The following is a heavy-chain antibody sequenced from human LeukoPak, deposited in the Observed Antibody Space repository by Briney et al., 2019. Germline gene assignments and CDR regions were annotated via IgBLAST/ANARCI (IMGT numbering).Heavy chain of an antibody. CDR1: GFTFSTYA. J-gene: IGHJ4*02. Sequence: GRSLRLSCAASGFTFSTYAMHWVRQAPGKGLEWVSYISSSSSTIYYADSVKGRFTISRDNAKNSLYLQMNSLRAEVTAVYYCARSYSSSWYYFDYWGQGTLVTVSS. D-gene: IGHD6-13*01. CDR3: ARSYSSSWYYFDY. CDR2: ISSSSSTI. V-gene: IGHV3-48*01.